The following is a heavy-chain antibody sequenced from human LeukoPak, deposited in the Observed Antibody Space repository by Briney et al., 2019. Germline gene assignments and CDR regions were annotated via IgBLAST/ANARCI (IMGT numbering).Heavy chain of an antibody. CDR2: IIPILGIA. CDR3: ARDSSGHYYGSGSSLGWFDP. J-gene: IGHJ5*02. D-gene: IGHD3-10*01. V-gene: IGHV1-69*04. CDR1: GGTFSSYA. Sequence: GASVKVSCKASGGTFSSYAISWVRQAPGQGLEWMGRIIPILGIANYAQKFQGRVTITADKSTSTAYMELSSLRSEDTAVYYCARDSSGHYYGSGSSLGWFDPWGQGTLVTVSS.